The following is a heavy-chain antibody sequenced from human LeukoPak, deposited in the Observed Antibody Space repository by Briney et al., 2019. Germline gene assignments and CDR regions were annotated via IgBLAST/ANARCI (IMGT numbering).Heavy chain of an antibody. Sequence: GGSLRLSCAASEFTVSSNYMSWVRQAPGKGLEWVSAISGSGGSTYYADSVKGRFTISRDNSKNTLYLQMNSLRAEDTAVYYCAKDQWPGAAPLDVWGKGTTVTVSS. CDR1: EFTVSSNY. CDR2: ISGSGGST. CDR3: AKDQWPGAAPLDV. J-gene: IGHJ6*04. D-gene: IGHD7-27*01. V-gene: IGHV3-23*01.